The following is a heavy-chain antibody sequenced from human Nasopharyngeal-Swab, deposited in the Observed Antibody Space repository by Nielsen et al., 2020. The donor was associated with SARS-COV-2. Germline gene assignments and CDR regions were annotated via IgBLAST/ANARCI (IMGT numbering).Heavy chain of an antibody. CDR3: ARRDAHEYYYEGGFDY. CDR2: FSYSGSS. V-gene: IGHV4-61*01. Sequence: SETLSLTCTVSGGSVSSGTYYWSWIRQPPGKGLEWIGDFSYSGSSNYNPSLKSRVTISVDTSKNQFSLKLSSVTAADTAVYYCARRDAHEYYYEGGFDYWGQGSLVTVSS. J-gene: IGHJ4*02. D-gene: IGHD3-22*01. CDR1: GGSVSSGTYY.